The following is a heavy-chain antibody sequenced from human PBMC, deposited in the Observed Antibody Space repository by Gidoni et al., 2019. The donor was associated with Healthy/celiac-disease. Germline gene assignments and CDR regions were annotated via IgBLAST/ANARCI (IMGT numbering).Heavy chain of an antibody. CDR3: AKDEAAVASTDAFDI. CDR2: ISWNSGSI. D-gene: IGHD6-19*01. J-gene: IGHJ3*02. Sequence: EVQLVESGGGLVQPGRSLRLSWAASGFTFVDYAMHWVRQAPGKGLEWVSGISWNSGSIGYADSVKGRFTISRDNAKNSLYLQMNSLRAEDTALYYCAKDEAAVASTDAFDIWGQGTMVTVSS. CDR1: GFTFVDYA. V-gene: IGHV3-9*01.